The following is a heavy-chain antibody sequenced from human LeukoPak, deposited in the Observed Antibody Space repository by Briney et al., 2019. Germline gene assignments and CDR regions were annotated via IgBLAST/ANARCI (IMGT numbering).Heavy chain of an antibody. CDR2: IRYDGGET. Sequence: GGSLRLSCAASGFTFNRRGMHWVRQAPGKGLEGVAFIRYDGGETFYADFVKGRLTISRDNSKNTLSLQLNTLRPEDTALYYCANPVKGYYYDSSGYGSEFGDWGQGTLVTVSS. CDR3: ANPVKGYYYDSSGYGSEFGD. J-gene: IGHJ4*02. CDR1: GFTFNRRG. D-gene: IGHD3-22*01. V-gene: IGHV3-30*02.